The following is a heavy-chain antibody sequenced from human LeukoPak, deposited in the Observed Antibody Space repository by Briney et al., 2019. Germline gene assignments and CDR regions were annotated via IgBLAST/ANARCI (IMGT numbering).Heavy chain of an antibody. D-gene: IGHD2-21*02. Sequence: SETLSLTCTVSGGSISSYYWSWIRQPPGKGLEWIGYIYYSGSTNYNPSLKSRVTISVDTSKNQFSLKLSSVTAADTAVYYCARLVVTAIPYYYYGMDVWGQGTTVTVSS. CDR3: ARLVVTAIPYYYYGMDV. CDR1: GGSISSYY. J-gene: IGHJ6*02. CDR2: IYYSGST. V-gene: IGHV4-59*08.